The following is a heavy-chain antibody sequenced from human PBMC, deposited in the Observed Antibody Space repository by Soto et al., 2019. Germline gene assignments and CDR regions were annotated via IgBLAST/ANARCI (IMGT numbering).Heavy chain of an antibody. CDR1: GFTFSSYA. D-gene: IGHD2-2*01. CDR3: AKDLGYCSSTSCYSGLDY. CDR2: ISGSGGST. V-gene: IGHV3-23*01. J-gene: IGHJ4*02. Sequence: EVQLLESGGGLVQPGGSLRLSCAASGFTFSSYAMSWVRQAPGKGLEWVSAISGSGGSTYYADSVKGRFTISRDNSKNTLYLQMNSLRAEDTAVYYWAKDLGYCSSTSCYSGLDYWGQGTLVTVSS.